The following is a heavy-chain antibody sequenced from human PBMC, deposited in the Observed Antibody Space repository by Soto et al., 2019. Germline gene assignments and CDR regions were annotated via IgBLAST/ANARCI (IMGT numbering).Heavy chain of an antibody. Sequence: SETLSLTCTVSGDSIGSGNKYWSWIRQAPGKGLEWIGYIFSSGTTYYNPSRKSRLTMSLDTSQNQFSLKLNTVKAADTAVYFCARVPSPFDFFYAMDVWGQGTTVTVSS. CDR3: ARVPSPFDFFYAMDV. D-gene: IGHD3-16*01. CDR2: IFSSGTT. J-gene: IGHJ6*02. V-gene: IGHV4-30-4*02. CDR1: GDSIGSGNKY.